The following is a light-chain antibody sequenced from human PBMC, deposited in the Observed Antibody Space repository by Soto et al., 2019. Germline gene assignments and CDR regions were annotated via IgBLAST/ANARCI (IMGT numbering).Light chain of an antibody. V-gene: IGKV3-15*01. CDR2: GAS. Sequence: EIIMAQSPATLSVSPGEGATLSCRTSHSISTNLAWYQHKRGQSPRLLVYGASTRATGVPARFSGSGSGAELTLSISSLQSEDFAVYYCQQYNSSPTFGGGTKVEIK. CDR3: QQYNSSPT. J-gene: IGKJ4*01. CDR1: HSISTN.